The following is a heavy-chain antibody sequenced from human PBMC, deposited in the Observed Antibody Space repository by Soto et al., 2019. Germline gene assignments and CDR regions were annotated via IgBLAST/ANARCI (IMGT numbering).Heavy chain of an antibody. D-gene: IGHD3-16*01. CDR1: GDSVSINIAV. CDR3: AREAETLNYYCYGMDV. V-gene: IGHV6-1*01. Sequence: PSQTLSLTCAISGDSVSINIAVWNWIRQSPSRGLEWLGRTYYRSKWYNDYAVSVKSRITINPDTSKNQFSLQLNSVPPEDTAVYYCAREAETLNYYCYGMDVWGQGTTVTVSS. J-gene: IGHJ6*02. CDR2: TYYRSKWYN.